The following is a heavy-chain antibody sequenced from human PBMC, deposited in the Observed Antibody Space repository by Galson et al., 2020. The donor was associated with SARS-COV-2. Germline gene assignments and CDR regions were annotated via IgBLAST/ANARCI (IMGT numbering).Heavy chain of an antibody. J-gene: IGHJ4*02. CDR1: GGTFSSYA. D-gene: IGHD4-17*01. CDR2: IIPIFGTA. Sequence: SVKVSCKASGGTFSSYAISWVRQAPGQGLEWMGGIIPIFGTANYAQKFQGRVTITADESTSTAYMELSSLRSEDTAVYYCARGGADYGDYLRFDYWGQGTLVTVSS. CDR3: ARGGADYGDYLRFDY. V-gene: IGHV1-69*01.